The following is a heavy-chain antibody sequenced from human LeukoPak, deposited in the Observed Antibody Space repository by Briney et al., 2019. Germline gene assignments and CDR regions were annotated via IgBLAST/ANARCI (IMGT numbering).Heavy chain of an antibody. CDR2: IDGGDGST. D-gene: IGHD7-27*01. CDR1: GFTFSSYA. J-gene: IGHJ4*02. V-gene: IGHV3-23*01. Sequence: AGTLRLSCAASGFTFSSYAMSWLRPAPGKGLEWFSAIDGGDGSTNYADSVKGPITTYRDTSTNTLYLQKKSLRAEDTAVYYCVKDGPDWGSCFDSWGQGTLVTVSS. CDR3: VKDGPDWGSCFDS.